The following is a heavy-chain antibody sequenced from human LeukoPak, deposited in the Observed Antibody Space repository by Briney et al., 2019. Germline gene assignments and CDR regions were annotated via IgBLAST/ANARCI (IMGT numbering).Heavy chain of an antibody. V-gene: IGHV3-23*01. Sequence: GGSLRLSCAASGFTFSSYAMSWVRQAPGKGLEWVSGIGSSGGSRYYADSVKGRFTISRDNSKNTLYLQMNSLRAEDTAVYYCARDNSSPRYFDYWGQGTLVTVSS. CDR1: GFTFSSYA. CDR3: ARDNSSPRYFDY. D-gene: IGHD6-13*01. J-gene: IGHJ4*02. CDR2: IGSSGGSR.